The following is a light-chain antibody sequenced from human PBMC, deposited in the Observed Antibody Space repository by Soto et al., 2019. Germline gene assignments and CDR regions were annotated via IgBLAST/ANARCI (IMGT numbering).Light chain of an antibody. V-gene: IGKV3-15*01. Sequence: EVVMMQSPATLSVSPGDGATLSCRASQGIGDTLAWYQHKPGQTPRLLIYDTSTTATGVTTGFSGRRCGAAVTLTVNCLQSEAFAVYYCQPYNNWPLTFGGGTKVEIK. J-gene: IGKJ4*01. CDR2: DTS. CDR1: QGIGDT. CDR3: QPYNNWPLT.